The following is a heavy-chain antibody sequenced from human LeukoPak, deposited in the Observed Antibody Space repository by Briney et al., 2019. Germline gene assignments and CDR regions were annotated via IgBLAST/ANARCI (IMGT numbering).Heavy chain of an antibody. J-gene: IGHJ4*02. CDR2: ISANNGNT. D-gene: IGHD3-22*01. CDR1: GYTFSNYG. CDR3: ARDSYDSSGSYFFLKLLDY. V-gene: IGHV1-18*01. Sequence: GASVKVSCKASGYTFSNYGISWVRQAPGQGLEWMGWISANNGNTNYAQKLQGRVTMTTDTSRSTAYMELRSLRSDDTAVYYCARDSYDSSGSYFFLKLLDYWGQGTLVTVSS.